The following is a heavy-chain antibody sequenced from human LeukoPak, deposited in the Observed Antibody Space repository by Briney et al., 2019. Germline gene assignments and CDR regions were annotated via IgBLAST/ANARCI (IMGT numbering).Heavy chain of an antibody. D-gene: IGHD6-6*01. CDR3: ARDVYSSYDNWFDP. Sequence: ASVKVSCKASGYTFTGYYMHWVRQAPGQGLEWMGWINPNSGGTNYAQKFQGRVTMTRDTSISTAYMELSRLRSDDTAVYYCARDVYSSYDNWFDPWGQGTLVTVSS. J-gene: IGHJ5*02. CDR2: INPNSGGT. V-gene: IGHV1-2*02. CDR1: GYTFTGYY.